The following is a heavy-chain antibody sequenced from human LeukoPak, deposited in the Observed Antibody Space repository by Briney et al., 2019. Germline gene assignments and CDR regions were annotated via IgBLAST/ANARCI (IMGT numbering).Heavy chain of an antibody. V-gene: IGHV3-53*01. J-gene: IGHJ4*02. D-gene: IGHD3-3*01. CDR3: ARDLDGPENY. Sequence: GGSLRLSCAVSGVTVSSTGMSWVRQAPGKGLEWVSVIFSGGGTYYTGSVKGRFTISRDNSKNTLYLQMNSLRAEDTAVYYCARDLDGPENYWGQGTLVTVSS. CDR2: IFSGGGT. CDR1: GVTVSSTG.